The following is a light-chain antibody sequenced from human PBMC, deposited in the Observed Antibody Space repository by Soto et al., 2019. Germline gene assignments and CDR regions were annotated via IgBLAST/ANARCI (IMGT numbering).Light chain of an antibody. V-gene: IGKV3-15*01. CDR1: QSVSNN. J-gene: IGKJ3*01. Sequence: EIVMTQSPATLSVSPGERATLSCRASQSVSNNLAWYQQKPGQAPRLLIYSPSTRATGIPARFSDSGSGTEFTLTISSLQSEDFAVYYCQQYNNWPPFTFGPGTKVDIK. CDR2: SPS. CDR3: QQYNNWPPFT.